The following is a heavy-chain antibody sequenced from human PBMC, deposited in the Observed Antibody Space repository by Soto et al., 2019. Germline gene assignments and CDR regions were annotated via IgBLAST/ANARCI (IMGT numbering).Heavy chain of an antibody. V-gene: IGHV3-11*01. CDR1: GLTFSDYY. Sequence: GGSLRLSCEASGLTFSDYYISWIRQAPGKGLEWVSYISPSGSAMYYADSVKGRFTISRDNAKNSLYLQMNSLRVEDTAVYYCARGHYGLDVWGQGITVTVSS. J-gene: IGHJ6*02. CDR3: ARGHYGLDV. CDR2: ISPSGSAM.